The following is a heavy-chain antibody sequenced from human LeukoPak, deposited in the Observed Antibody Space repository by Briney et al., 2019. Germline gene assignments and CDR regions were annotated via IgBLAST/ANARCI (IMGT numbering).Heavy chain of an antibody. CDR1: GGSISSYY. V-gene: IGHV4-59*01. CDR3: ARQGNGGRSFDY. J-gene: IGHJ4*02. D-gene: IGHD4-23*01. CDR2: IYYSGSA. Sequence: SETLSLTCTVSGGSISSYYWNWIRQPPGKGLEWIGYIYYSGSANYNPSLKSRLTISVDTSKNQFSLKLSSVTAADTAVYYYARQGNGGRSFDYWGQGTLVTVSS.